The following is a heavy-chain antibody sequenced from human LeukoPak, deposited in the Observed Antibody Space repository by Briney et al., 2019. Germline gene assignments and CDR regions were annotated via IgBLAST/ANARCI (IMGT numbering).Heavy chain of an antibody. J-gene: IGHJ6*02. Sequence: GGSLRLSCAASGFTFSSYGMHWVRQAPGKGLEWVAVIWYDGSNKYYADSVKGRFTISRDNSKNTLYLQINSLRAEDTAVYYCARGPKLENYYYGMDVWGQGTTVTVSS. CDR2: IWYDGSNK. CDR3: ARGPKLENYYYGMDV. D-gene: IGHD1-1*01. V-gene: IGHV3-33*01. CDR1: GFTFSSYG.